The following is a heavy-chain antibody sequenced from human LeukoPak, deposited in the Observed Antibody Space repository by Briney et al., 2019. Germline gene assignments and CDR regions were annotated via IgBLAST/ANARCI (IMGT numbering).Heavy chain of an antibody. V-gene: IGHV4-59*08. Sequence: HSETLSLTCTVSGGSISSYYWSWIRQPPGKGLEWIGYIYYSGSTNYNPSLKSRVTISVDTSKNQFSLKLSSVTAADTAVYYCAGHIAKGGGWYDTTYYYYYMDVWGKGTTVTVSS. CDR1: GGSISSYY. CDR3: AGHIAKGGGWYDTTYYYYYMDV. D-gene: IGHD6-19*01. J-gene: IGHJ6*03. CDR2: IYYSGST.